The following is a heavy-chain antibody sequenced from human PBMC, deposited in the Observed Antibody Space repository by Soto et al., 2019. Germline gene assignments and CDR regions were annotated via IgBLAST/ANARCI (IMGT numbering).Heavy chain of an antibody. CDR2: INAGNGNT. D-gene: IGHD2-15*01. CDR1: GYTFTSYA. CDR3: ARGKGGYCSGGSCWTNWFDP. Sequence: ASVKVSGKASGYTFTSYAMHWVRQAPGQRLEWMGWINAGNGNTKYSQKFQGRVTITRDTSASTAYMELSSLRSEDTAVYYCARGKGGYCSGGSCWTNWFDPWGQGTLVTVSS. J-gene: IGHJ5*02. V-gene: IGHV1-3*01.